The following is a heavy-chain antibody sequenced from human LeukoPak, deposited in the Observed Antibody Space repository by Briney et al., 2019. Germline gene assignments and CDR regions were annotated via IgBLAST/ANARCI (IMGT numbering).Heavy chain of an antibody. CDR1: GGSFSGYY. D-gene: IGHD4-23*01. CDR3: ARGIAQAFYGGITPYFDY. Sequence: PSETLSLTCAVYGGSFSGYYWSWIRQPPGKGLEWIGEINHSGSTNYNPSLKSRVTISVDTSKNQFSLKLSSVTAADTAVYYCARGIAQAFYGGITPYFDYWGQGTLVTVSS. V-gene: IGHV4-34*01. CDR2: INHSGST. J-gene: IGHJ4*02.